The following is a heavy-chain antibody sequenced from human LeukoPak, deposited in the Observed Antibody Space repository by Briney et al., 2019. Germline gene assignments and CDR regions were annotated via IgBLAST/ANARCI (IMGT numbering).Heavy chain of an antibody. CDR1: GFTFSSYA. D-gene: IGHD5-12*01. J-gene: IGHJ4*02. V-gene: IGHV3-23*01. CDR3: AKGGLYSGYDPRFDY. CDR2: ISGSGGST. Sequence: PGGSLRLSCAASGFTFSSYAMSWVRQAPGKGLEWVSAISGSGGSTYYADSVKGRFTISRDNSKNKLYLQMNSLRAEDTAVYYCAKGGLYSGYDPRFDYWGQGTLVTVSS.